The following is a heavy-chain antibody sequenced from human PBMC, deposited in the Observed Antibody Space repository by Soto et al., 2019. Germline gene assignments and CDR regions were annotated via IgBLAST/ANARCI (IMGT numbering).Heavy chain of an antibody. D-gene: IGHD5-18*01. Sequence: SVKVSCKASGGTFSSYAISWVRQAPGQGLEWMGGIIPIFGTANYAQKFQGRVTITADESTSTAYMELSSLRSEDTAVYYCARDRRGDTAMGTLHYWGQGTLVNVSS. V-gene: IGHV1-69*13. CDR2: IIPIFGTA. CDR3: ARDRRGDTAMGTLHY. CDR1: GGTFSSYA. J-gene: IGHJ4*02.